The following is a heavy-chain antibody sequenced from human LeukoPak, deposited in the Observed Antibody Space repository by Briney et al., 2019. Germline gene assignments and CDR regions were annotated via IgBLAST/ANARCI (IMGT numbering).Heavy chain of an antibody. CDR1: GFTFSSYV. CDR2: ISGSGGST. J-gene: IGHJ4*02. Sequence: PGGSLRLSCAASGFTFSSYVMSWVRQAPGKGLEWVSAISGSGGSTYYADSVKGRFTISRDNPKNTLYLQMNSLRAEDTAIYYCAKSDCSSTNCYGIDYWGQGTLVTVSS. D-gene: IGHD2-2*01. V-gene: IGHV3-23*01. CDR3: AKSDCSSTNCYGIDY.